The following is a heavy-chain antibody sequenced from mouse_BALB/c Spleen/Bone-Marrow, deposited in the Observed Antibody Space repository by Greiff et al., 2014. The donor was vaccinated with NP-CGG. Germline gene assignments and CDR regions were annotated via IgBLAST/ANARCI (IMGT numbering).Heavy chain of an antibody. Sequence: EVKLMESGGGLVQPGGSRKLSCAASGFTFSSFGMHWVRQAPEKGLEWVAYISSGSTAICYADTVKGRFTISRDNPKNTLFLQMTSLRSEDTAVYYCARGGNWDDFDVWGAGTTVTVSS. CDR1: GFTFSSFG. J-gene: IGHJ1*01. V-gene: IGHV5-17*02. CDR2: ISSGSTAI. D-gene: IGHD4-1*01. CDR3: ARGGNWDDFDV.